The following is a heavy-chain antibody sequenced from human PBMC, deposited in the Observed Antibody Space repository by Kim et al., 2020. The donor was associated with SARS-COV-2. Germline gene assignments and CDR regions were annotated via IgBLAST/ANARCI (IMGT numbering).Heavy chain of an antibody. Sequence: SETLSLTCTVSGGSISSYYWSWIRQPPGKGLEWIGYIYYSGSTNYNPSLKSRVTISVDTSKNQFSLKLSSVTAADTAVYYCARARPYYDFWSGYPPNMDVWGQGTTVTVSS. CDR1: GGSISSYY. V-gene: IGHV4-59*13. CDR3: ARARPYYDFWSGYPPNMDV. D-gene: IGHD3-3*01. J-gene: IGHJ6*02. CDR2: IYYSGST.